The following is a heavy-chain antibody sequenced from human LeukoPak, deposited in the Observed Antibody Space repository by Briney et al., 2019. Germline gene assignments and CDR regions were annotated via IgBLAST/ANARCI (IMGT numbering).Heavy chain of an antibody. CDR1: GFSFTNYW. D-gene: IGHD5-12*01. J-gene: IGHJ3*02. V-gene: IGHV3-7*01. CDR2: IKQDGSEK. CDR3: ARNGGYDLGPDAFDI. Sequence: GGSLRLSCAASGFSFTNYWMNWVRQAPGKGLEWVANIKQDGSEKYYVDSVKGRFTISRDNAKNSLYLQMNSLRAEDTAVYYCARNGGYDLGPDAFDIWGQGTMVTVSS.